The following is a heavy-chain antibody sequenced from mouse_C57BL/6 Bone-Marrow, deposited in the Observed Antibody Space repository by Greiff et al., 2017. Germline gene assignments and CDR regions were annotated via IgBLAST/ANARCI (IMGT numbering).Heavy chain of an antibody. Sequence: EVKLMESGGGLVQPGGSLSLSCAASGFTFTDYYMSWVRQPPGKALEWLGFIRNKANGYTTEYSAYVKGRFTISSTNSQTILYLPMKALRAEDSATYYCARYMDYGSSYCYFDVWGTGTTVTVSS. J-gene: IGHJ1*03. V-gene: IGHV7-3*01. CDR2: IRNKANGYTT. CDR3: ARYMDYGSSYCYFDV. D-gene: IGHD1-1*01. CDR1: GFTFTDYY.